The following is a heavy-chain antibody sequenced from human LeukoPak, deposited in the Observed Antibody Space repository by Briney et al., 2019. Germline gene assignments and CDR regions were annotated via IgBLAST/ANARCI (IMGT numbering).Heavy chain of an antibody. CDR3: ARALGYCSSTSCGDYYMDV. J-gene: IGHJ6*03. D-gene: IGHD2-2*01. Sequence: SETLSLTCAVYGGSFSGYYWSWIRQLPGKGLEWIGEINHSGSTNYNPSLKSRVTISVDTSKNQFSLKLSSVTAADTAVYYCARALGYCSSTSCGDYYMDVWGKGTTVTVSS. V-gene: IGHV4-34*01. CDR2: INHSGST. CDR1: GGSFSGYY.